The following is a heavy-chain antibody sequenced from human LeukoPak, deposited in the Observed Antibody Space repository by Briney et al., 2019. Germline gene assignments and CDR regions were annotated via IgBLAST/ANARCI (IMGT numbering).Heavy chain of an antibody. CDR3: ARIRGSYYTAFYYYYYYMDV. CDR1: GFTFSDYY. D-gene: IGHD1-26*01. CDR2: ISSSGSTI. Sequence: PGGSLRLSCAAFGFTFSDYYMSWIRQAPGKGLEWVSYISSSGSTIYYADSVKGRFTISRDNAKNSLYLQMNSLRAEDTAVYYCARIRGSYYTAFYYYYYYMDVWSKGTTVTISS. J-gene: IGHJ6*03. V-gene: IGHV3-11*01.